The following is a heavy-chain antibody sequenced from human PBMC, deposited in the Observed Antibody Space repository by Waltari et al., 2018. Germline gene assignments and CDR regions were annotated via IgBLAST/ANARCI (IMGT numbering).Heavy chain of an antibody. J-gene: IGHJ2*01. CDR3: AAGAYGDYDWYFDL. D-gene: IGHD4-17*01. V-gene: IGHV1-58*01. Sequence: QMQLVQSGPEVKKPGTSVKVSCKASGFTFTSSAVQWVRQARGQRLEWIGWNVVGSGNTNYAQKFQERVTITRDMSTSTAYMELSSLRSEDTAVYYCAAGAYGDYDWYFDLWGRGTLVTVSS. CDR1: GFTFTSSA. CDR2: NVVGSGNT.